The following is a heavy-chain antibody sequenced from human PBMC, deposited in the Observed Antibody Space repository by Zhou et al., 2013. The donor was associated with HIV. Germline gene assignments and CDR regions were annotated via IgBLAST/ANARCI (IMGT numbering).Heavy chain of an antibody. D-gene: IGHD4-4*01. V-gene: IGHV1-2*02. J-gene: IGHJ4*02. CDR1: GYTFTGYY. CDR3: VVPTGYTNSNLDF. Sequence: QVQLVQSGTEMKKSGASMKVSCKTSGYTFTGYYIHWVRQAPGQGLEWMGRLNPNTGATDFAQKFQGRVTMTRDTSINTAYMEVNSLRSDDTAMYFCVVPTGYTNSNLDFWGRGTLVTVSS. CDR2: LNPNTGAT.